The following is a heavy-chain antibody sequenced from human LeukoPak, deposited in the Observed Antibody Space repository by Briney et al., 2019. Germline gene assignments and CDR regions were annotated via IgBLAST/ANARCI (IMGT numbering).Heavy chain of an antibody. J-gene: IGHJ4*02. Sequence: GGSLRLSCAASGFTFSSYAMSWVRQAPGKGLEWVSAISGSGGSTYYADSVRGRFTISRDNSKNTLYLQMNSLRAEDTAVYYCAKGARNYDILTGSDYWGQGTLVTVSS. CDR2: ISGSGGST. D-gene: IGHD3-9*01. CDR1: GFTFSSYA. CDR3: AKGARNYDILTGSDY. V-gene: IGHV3-23*01.